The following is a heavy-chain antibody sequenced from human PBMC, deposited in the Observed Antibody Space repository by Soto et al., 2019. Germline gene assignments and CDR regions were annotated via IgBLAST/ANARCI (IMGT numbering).Heavy chain of an antibody. CDR3: ASTKYSSSKDFDY. Sequence: EVQLVESGGGLVKPGGSLRLSCAASGFTFSSYSMNWVRQAPGKGLEWVSSISSSSSYIYYADSMKGRFTISRDNAKNSLYLQMNSLRAEDTAVYYLASTKYSSSKDFDYWGKGTLVTVSS. J-gene: IGHJ4*02. D-gene: IGHD6-13*01. V-gene: IGHV3-21*01. CDR2: ISSSSSYI. CDR1: GFTFSSYS.